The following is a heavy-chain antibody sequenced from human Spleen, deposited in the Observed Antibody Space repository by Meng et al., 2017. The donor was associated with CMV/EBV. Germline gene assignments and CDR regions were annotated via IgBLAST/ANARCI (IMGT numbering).Heavy chain of an antibody. CDR3: ARGAATIGNCINTSCYRPYYYGLDV. Sequence: SETLSLTCAVYGGSFGGYYWTWIRQPPGKGLEWIGEINHSGSTNYNPSLKSRVTISADTSKNHFSLKLRSVTAADTAGYYCARGAATIGNCINTSCYRPYYYGLDVWGQGTTVTVSS. CDR1: GGSFGGYY. D-gene: IGHD2-2*01. V-gene: IGHV4-34*01. J-gene: IGHJ6*02. CDR2: INHSGST.